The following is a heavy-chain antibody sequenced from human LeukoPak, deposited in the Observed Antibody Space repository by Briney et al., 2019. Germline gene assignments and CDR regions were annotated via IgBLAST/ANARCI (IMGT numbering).Heavy chain of an antibody. CDR2: ISGSGGST. V-gene: IGHV3-23*01. Sequence: GGSLRLSCTASEFSVGSNYMTWVRQAPGKGLEWVSAISGSGGSTYYADSVKGRFTISRDNSKNTLYLQMNSLRAEDTAVYYCAKTVRGIDYWGQGTLVTVSS. CDR1: EFSVGSNY. D-gene: IGHD3-10*01. CDR3: AKTVRGIDY. J-gene: IGHJ4*02.